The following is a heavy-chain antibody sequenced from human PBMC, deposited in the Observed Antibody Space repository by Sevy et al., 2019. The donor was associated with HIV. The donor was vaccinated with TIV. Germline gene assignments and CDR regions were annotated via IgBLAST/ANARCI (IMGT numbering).Heavy chain of an antibody. J-gene: IGHJ3*02. CDR3: ARDQLITMIVVVPVGAFDI. D-gene: IGHD3-22*01. CDR2: ISYDGSNK. V-gene: IGHV3-30-3*01. Sequence: GGSLRLSCAASGFTFSSYAMHWVRQAPGKGLEWVAVISYDGSNKYYADSVKGRFTISRDNSKNTLYLQMNSLRAEDTAVYYCARDQLITMIVVVPVGAFDIWGQGTMVTVSS. CDR1: GFTFSSYA.